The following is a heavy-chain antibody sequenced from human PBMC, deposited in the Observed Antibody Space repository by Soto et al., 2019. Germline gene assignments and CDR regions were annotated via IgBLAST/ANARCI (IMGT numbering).Heavy chain of an antibody. CDR1: GGTFSSYA. CDR2: IIPIFGTA. D-gene: IGHD5-12*01. J-gene: IGHJ6*02. V-gene: IGHV1-69*13. Sequence: SVKVSCKASGGTFSSYAISWVRQAPGQGLEWMGGIIPIFGTANYAQKFQGRVTITADESTSTAYMELSSLRSEDTAVYYCARGWGPRGYYYFPPLGYYYGMDVWGQGTLVTVSS. CDR3: ARGWGPRGYYYFPPLGYYYGMDV.